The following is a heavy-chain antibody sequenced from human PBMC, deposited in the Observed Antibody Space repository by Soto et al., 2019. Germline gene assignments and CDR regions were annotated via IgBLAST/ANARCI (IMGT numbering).Heavy chain of an antibody. V-gene: IGHV3-74*01. D-gene: IGHD2-2*01. Sequence: PGGSLRLSCAASGFTFSSYWMHWVPQAPGKGLVWVSRINSDESSTTYADSVKGRFTISRDNAQNTLYLQMNSLRAEDTAVYYCARGPPAAIGPDYWGQGTLVTVSS. CDR2: INSDESST. CDR3: ARGPPAAIGPDY. CDR1: GFTFSSYW. J-gene: IGHJ4*02.